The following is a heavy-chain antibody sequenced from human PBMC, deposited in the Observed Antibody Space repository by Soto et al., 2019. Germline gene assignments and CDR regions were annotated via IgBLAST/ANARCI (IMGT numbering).Heavy chain of an antibody. Sequence: GESLKISCAASGFTFSSYSMNWVRQAPGKGLEWVSSISSSSSYIYYADSVKGRFTISRDNAKNSLYLQMNSLRAEDTAVYYCARDPWYSSSFTNLAWGQGTLVTVSS. D-gene: IGHD6-13*01. CDR2: ISSSSSYI. J-gene: IGHJ5*02. V-gene: IGHV3-21*01. CDR3: ARDPWYSSSFTNLA. CDR1: GFTFSSYS.